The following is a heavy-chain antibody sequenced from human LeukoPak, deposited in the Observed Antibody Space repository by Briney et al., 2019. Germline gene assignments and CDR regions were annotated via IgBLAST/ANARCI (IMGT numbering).Heavy chain of an antibody. CDR1: GYTFTSYD. CDR2: MNPNSGNT. D-gene: IGHD3-10*01. J-gene: IGHJ6*03. Sequence: ASVKVSCKASGYTFTSYDINWVRQATGQGLEWMGWMNPNSGNTGYAQKFQGRVTMTRNTSISTAYMELSSLRSEDTAVYYCARGTARNYYGSGSSLYYYYYMDVWGKGTTVTVSS. V-gene: IGHV1-8*01. CDR3: ARGTARNYYGSGSSLYYYYYMDV.